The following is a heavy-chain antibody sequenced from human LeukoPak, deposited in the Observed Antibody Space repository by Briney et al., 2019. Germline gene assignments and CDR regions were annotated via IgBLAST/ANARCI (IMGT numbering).Heavy chain of an antibody. CDR1: GASINDFY. D-gene: IGHD3-22*01. Sequence: SETLSLTCAVSGASINDFYWTWIRQPPGKGLEWIGYVYYGGSTNYNPSLKSRVSMSVDTSKNQFSLKLSSVTAADTAVYYCAREESGYYHRWGQGTLVTVSS. J-gene: IGHJ5*02. CDR3: AREESGYYHR. CDR2: VYYGGST. V-gene: IGHV4-59*12.